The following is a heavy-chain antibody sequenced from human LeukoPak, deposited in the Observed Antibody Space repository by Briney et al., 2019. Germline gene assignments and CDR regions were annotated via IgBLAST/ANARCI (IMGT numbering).Heavy chain of an antibody. V-gene: IGHV3-23*01. CDR2: ISGSGDST. CDR1: GFTFSNYA. J-gene: IGHJ6*04. Sequence: GGSLRLSCAASGFTFSNYAMRWVRQAPGKGLEWVSGISGSGDSTYYADSVKGRFTISRDNAKNSLYLQMNSLRAEDTAVYYCAELGITMIGGVWGKGTTVTISS. D-gene: IGHD3-10*02. CDR3: AELGITMIGGV.